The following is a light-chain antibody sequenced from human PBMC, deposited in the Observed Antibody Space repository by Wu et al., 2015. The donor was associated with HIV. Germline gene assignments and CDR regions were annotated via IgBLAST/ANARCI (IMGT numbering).Light chain of an antibody. CDR2: GAS. CDR1: QSVSSSY. CDR3: QQYGSSLIT. J-gene: IGKJ5*01. Sequence: EIVLTQSPATLSLSPGERATLSCRASQSVSSSYLAWYQQKPGQAPRLLIYGASSRATGIPDRFSGSGSGTDFTLTISRLEPEDFAVYYCQQYGSSLITFGQGTRLEIK. V-gene: IGKV3-20*01.